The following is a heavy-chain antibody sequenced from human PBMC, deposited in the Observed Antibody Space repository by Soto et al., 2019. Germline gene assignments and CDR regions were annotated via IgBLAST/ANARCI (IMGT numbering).Heavy chain of an antibody. Sequence: QITLKESGPTLVKPTQTLTLTCTFSGFPLRTSGVGVGWNRQPPGKALERLALIYWDDDKRYSPSLNSRLTITKDTSKNQVVLTMTNMDPVDTATYYCALTLYHNSDMGYWGQGTLVTVSS. CDR1: GFPLRTSGVG. J-gene: IGHJ4*02. V-gene: IGHV2-5*02. CDR3: ALTLYHNSDMGY. D-gene: IGHD3-22*01. CDR2: IYWDDDK.